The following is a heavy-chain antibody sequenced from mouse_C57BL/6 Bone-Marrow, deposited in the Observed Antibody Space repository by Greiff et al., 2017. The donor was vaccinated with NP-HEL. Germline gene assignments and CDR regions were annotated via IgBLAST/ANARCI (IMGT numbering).Heavy chain of an antibody. D-gene: IGHD3-2*02. CDR3: ARDSGYALDY. V-gene: IGHV1-53*01. CDR1: GYTFTNYW. J-gene: IGHJ2*01. Sequence: VQLQESGPELVKPGASVKLSCKASGYTFTNYWMYWVKQRPGQGLEWIGNINTSNGGTNYNEKFKNKATLTVDKSTSTAYMQLSSLTSEDSAVDYCARDSGYALDYWGQGTTLTFSS. CDR2: INTSNGGT.